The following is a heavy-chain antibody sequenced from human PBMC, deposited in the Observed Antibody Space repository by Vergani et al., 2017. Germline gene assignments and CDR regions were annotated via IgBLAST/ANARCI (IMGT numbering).Heavy chain of an antibody. Sequence: EVQLVQSGAEVKKPGESLKISCKGSGYSFTSYWIGWVRQMPGKGLEWMGIIYPGDSDTRYSPSFQGQVTISADQSISTAYLQWSSLKASDTAMYYCASTYYDSSGYYSDSFDIWGQGTMVTVSS. CDR1: GYSFTSYW. V-gene: IGHV5-51*01. CDR3: ASTYYDSSGYYSDSFDI. CDR2: IYPGDSDT. D-gene: IGHD3-22*01. J-gene: IGHJ3*02.